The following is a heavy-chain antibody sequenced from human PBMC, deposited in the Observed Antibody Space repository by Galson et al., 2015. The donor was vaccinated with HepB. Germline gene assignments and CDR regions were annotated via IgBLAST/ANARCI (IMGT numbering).Heavy chain of an antibody. V-gene: IGHV3-9*01. CDR2: ISWNSGSI. D-gene: IGHD3-9*01. J-gene: IGHJ4*02. CDR3: AKDIRLRYFDWSFDY. Sequence: SLRLSCAASGFTFDDYAMHWVRQAPGKGLEWVSGISWNSGSIGYADSVKGRFTISRDNAKNSLYLQMNSLRAEDTALYYCAKDIRLRYFDWSFDYWGQGTLVTVSS. CDR1: GFTFDDYA.